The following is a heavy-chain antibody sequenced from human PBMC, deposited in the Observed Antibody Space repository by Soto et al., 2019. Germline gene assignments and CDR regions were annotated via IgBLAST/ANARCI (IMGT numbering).Heavy chain of an antibody. CDR3: ARETSQNVSSHYGMDV. CDR2: INDSGTT. J-gene: IGHJ6*01. Sequence: SETLSLTCVLYGGSFSGFYWSWIRQPPGKGLEWIGEINDSGTTNYNPSLKSRVTISADTSKTHFSLRLTSVTAADTAVYYCARETSQNVSSHYGMDVWGHGTTVTVSS. CDR1: GGSFSGFY. V-gene: IGHV4-34*01.